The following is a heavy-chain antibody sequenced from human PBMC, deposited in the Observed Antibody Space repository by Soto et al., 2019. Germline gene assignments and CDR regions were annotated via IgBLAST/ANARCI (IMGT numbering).Heavy chain of an antibody. CDR2: IWYDGSNK. V-gene: IGHV3-33*01. Sequence: PGGSLRLSCAASGFTFSSYGMHWVRQAPGKGLEWVAVIWYDGSNKYYADSVKGRFTISRDNSKNTLYLQMNSLRAEDTAVYYCARDLMGSSSWYGRYYYYRMDVWGQGKMVTVSS. D-gene: IGHD6-13*01. CDR1: GFTFSSYG. CDR3: ARDLMGSSSWYGRYYYYRMDV. J-gene: IGHJ6*02.